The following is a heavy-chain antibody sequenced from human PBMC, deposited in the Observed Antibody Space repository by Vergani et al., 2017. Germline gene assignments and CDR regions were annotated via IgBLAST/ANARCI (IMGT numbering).Heavy chain of an antibody. CDR3: ARGPWLDTATYWYFDL. V-gene: IGHV1-69*15. D-gene: IGHD5-18*01. J-gene: IGHJ2*01. CDR1: GGTFSSYA. CDR2: IIPIFGTA. Sequence: QVQLVQSGDEVKKPGSSVKVSCKASGGTFSSYAISWVRQAPGQGLEWMGRIIPIFGTAKYAQKFPGRVTITADESTSTAYMELISLRPEDTAVYYCARGPWLDTATYWYFDLWGGGTLVTVSS.